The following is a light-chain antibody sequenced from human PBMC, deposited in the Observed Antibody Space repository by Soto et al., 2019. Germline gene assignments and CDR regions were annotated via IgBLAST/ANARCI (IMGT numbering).Light chain of an antibody. Sequence: DIQLTQSPSFLSASVGDRVTITCRASHGISSYLAWYQQKPRKAPKLLIYVASTLQSGVPSRFSGSGSGTEFTLTISSLQPEDFATYYCRQFNSYPITFGQGTRLEIK. CDR2: VAS. V-gene: IGKV1-9*01. CDR1: HGISSY. J-gene: IGKJ5*01. CDR3: RQFNSYPIT.